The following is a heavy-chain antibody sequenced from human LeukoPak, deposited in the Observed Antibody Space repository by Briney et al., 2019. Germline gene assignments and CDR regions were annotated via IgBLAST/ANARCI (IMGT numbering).Heavy chain of an antibody. CDR1: GFTFNSYA. D-gene: IGHD3-10*01. J-gene: IGHJ4*02. CDR3: AKGYYYGRFDY. Sequence: GGSLRLSCSASGFTFNSYAMSWVRLAPGKGLEWVSGISGGGDTTFYENSVKGRFTVSRDNSKNTLYLQMNSLGAEDTAVYYCAKGYYYGRFDYWGQGTLVTVSS. V-gene: IGHV3-23*01. CDR2: ISGGGDTT.